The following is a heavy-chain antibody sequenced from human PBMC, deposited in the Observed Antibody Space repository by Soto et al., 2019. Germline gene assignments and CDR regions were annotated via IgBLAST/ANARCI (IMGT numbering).Heavy chain of an antibody. CDR2: VSFDGKVT. CDR1: GFTFNSVS. CDR3: AREPYGDSQYFDY. Sequence: QVQLVESGGGMAQAGTSLRLSCTGSGFTFNSVSQHWVRQGPDKGLEWVAVVSFDGKVTYYADSVKGRFTVSRDISKNTIYLQANSLRTEDTVVYYCAREPYGDSQYFDYWGQGTPVTVSS. J-gene: IGHJ4*02. D-gene: IGHD2-21*02. V-gene: IGHV3-30*04.